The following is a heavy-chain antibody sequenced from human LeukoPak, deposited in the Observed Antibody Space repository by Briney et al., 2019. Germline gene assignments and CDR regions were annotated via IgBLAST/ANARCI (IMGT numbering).Heavy chain of an antibody. J-gene: IGHJ4*02. Sequence: VASVKVSCKASGYTFTSYGISWVRQAPGQGLEWMGWISAYNGNTNYAQKLQGRVTMTTDTSTSTAYIELRSLRSDDTAVYYCARDQGGVIISFDYWGQGTLVTVSS. D-gene: IGHD3-10*01. V-gene: IGHV1-18*01. CDR3: ARDQGGVIISFDY. CDR1: GYTFTSYG. CDR2: ISAYNGNT.